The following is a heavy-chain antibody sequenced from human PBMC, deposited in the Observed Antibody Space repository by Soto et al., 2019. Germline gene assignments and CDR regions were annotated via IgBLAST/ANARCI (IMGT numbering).Heavy chain of an antibody. Sequence: ASVKVSCKASGYTFTGYYMHWVRQAPGQGLGWMGWINPNSGGTNYAQKFQGRVTMTRDTSTSTAYMELSRLRSDDTAVYYCASRGSGTANYYYYGMDVWGQGTTVTVSS. D-gene: IGHD3-10*01. V-gene: IGHV1-2*02. J-gene: IGHJ6*02. CDR2: INPNSGGT. CDR3: ASRGSGTANYYYYGMDV. CDR1: GYTFTGYY.